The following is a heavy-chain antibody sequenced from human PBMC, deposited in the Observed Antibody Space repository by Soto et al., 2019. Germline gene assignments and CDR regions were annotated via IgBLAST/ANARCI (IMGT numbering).Heavy chain of an antibody. V-gene: IGHV4-39*01. Sequence: QLQLQESGPGLVKPSETLSLTCTVSGGSISRSSYYWGWIRQPPGKGLEWIGSIYYSGSTHYNPSLKGRVTISVDTSKHQFSLKLSSVTAADTAVYYGATLWFGAADYWGQGTLVTVSS. D-gene: IGHD3-10*01. CDR1: GGSISRSSYY. CDR3: ATLWFGAADY. CDR2: IYYSGST. J-gene: IGHJ4*02.